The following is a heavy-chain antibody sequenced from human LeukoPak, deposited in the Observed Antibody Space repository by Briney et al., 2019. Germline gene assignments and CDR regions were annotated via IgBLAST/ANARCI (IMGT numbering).Heavy chain of an antibody. CDR1: GFTFRSYW. J-gene: IGHJ4*02. D-gene: IGHD3-10*01. CDR2: INQDESDR. CDR3: ARYDGGSGPFDY. V-gene: IGHV3-7*01. Sequence: PGGSLRLSCAASGFTFRSYWMSWVRQAPGKGLEWVANINQDESDRYYVDSVKGRFTISRDNAKNSLYLQMNSLRAEDTAVYYCARYDGGSGPFDYWGQGTLVTVSS.